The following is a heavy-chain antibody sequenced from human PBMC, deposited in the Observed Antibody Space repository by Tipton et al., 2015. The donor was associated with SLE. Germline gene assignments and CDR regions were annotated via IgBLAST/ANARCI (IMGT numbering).Heavy chain of an antibody. Sequence: QSGPEVKKPGASVKVSCKASGYSFTNYDISWVRQAPGQGLEWLGWISTHNGDTNYAQKARGIVTMNRDKSTGTAYMEVGSLRSDDTAVYYCGRGSSSTGEGFDPWGQGTLVTVSP. CDR3: GRGSSSTGEGFDP. D-gene: IGHD6-6*01. CDR1: GYSFTNYD. J-gene: IGHJ5*02. V-gene: IGHV1-18*01. CDR2: ISTHNGDT.